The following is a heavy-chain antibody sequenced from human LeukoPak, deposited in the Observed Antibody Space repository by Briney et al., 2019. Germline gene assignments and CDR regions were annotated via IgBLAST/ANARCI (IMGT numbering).Heavy chain of an antibody. V-gene: IGHV1-8*01. Sequence: ASVKVSCKASGYTFTSYDINWVRQATGQGLEWMGWMNPNSGNTGYAQKFQGRVTMTRDTSINTAYMELSRLRSDDTAVYYCARSYRSHDAFDIWGQGTMVTVSS. D-gene: IGHD1-14*01. CDR2: MNPNSGNT. J-gene: IGHJ3*02. CDR3: ARSYRSHDAFDI. CDR1: GYTFTSYD.